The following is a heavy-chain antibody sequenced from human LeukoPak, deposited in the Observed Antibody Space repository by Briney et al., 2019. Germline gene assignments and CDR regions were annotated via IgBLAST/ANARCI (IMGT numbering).Heavy chain of an antibody. CDR2: IYYSVST. CDR3: ARNYGDFDY. D-gene: IGHD4-17*01. V-gene: IGHV4-59*01. J-gene: IGHJ4*02. CDR1: GGSISSYY. Sequence: PSETLSLTCTVSGGSISSYYWSWIRQPPGKGLEWIGYIYYSVSTNYNPSLKSRVTIPVDTSKNQFSLKLSSVTAADTAVYYCARNYGDFDYWGQGTLVTVSS.